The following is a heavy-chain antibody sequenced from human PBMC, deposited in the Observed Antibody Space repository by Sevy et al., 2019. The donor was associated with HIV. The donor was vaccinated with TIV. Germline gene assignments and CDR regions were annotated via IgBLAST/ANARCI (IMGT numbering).Heavy chain of an antibody. V-gene: IGHV3-7*03. Sequence: GGSLRLSCGVSGFTFRTYWMSWVRQSPGKGLDGVADINQDGSQKYYVDSVKGRFTISRDNAKNSLSLQMNSLRAEDTAVYYCTRMDDSSSWYGDDVFDIWGQGTMVTVSS. CDR3: TRMDDSSSWYGDDVFDI. CDR1: GFTFRTYW. CDR2: INQDGSQK. D-gene: IGHD6-13*01. J-gene: IGHJ3*02.